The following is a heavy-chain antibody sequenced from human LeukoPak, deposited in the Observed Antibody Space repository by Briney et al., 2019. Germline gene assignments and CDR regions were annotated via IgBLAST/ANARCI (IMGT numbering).Heavy chain of an antibody. J-gene: IGHJ4*02. Sequence: GGSLRLSCTTSGFTFGDYTMSWVRQAPGKGLEWVGFIRNKDYGGTTEYAASVRGRFTISRDDSKSIAYLQMNSLKTDDTAVYYCNVDIGDFWGQGTLVTVSS. CDR1: GFTFGDYT. V-gene: IGHV3-49*04. CDR3: NVDIGDF. CDR2: IRNKDYGGTT. D-gene: IGHD2-2*03.